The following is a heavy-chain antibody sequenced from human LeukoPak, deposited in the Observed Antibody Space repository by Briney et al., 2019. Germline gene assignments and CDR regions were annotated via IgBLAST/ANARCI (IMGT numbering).Heavy chain of an antibody. V-gene: IGHV3-48*03. CDR2: ISSSGSTI. Sequence: PGGSLRLSCAASGFTFSSYEMNWVRQAPGKGLEWVSYISSSGSTIYYADSVKGRFTISRDNAKNSLYLQMNSLRAEDAAVYYCARDGDTSTGWYWAYWGQGALVTVSS. CDR1: GFTFSSYE. J-gene: IGHJ4*02. CDR3: ARDGDTSTGWYWAY. D-gene: IGHD6-19*01.